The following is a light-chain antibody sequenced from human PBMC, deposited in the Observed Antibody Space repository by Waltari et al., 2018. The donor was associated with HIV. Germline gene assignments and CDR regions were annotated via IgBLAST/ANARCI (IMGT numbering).Light chain of an antibody. CDR3: QQSYSTPRT. CDR1: QSLSSY. Sequence: IHLTQSPSSLSAFVVDRVTFTCLASQSLSSYLNWYQQKPGKAPQLLIYAASSLQSGVPSRFSGSGSGTDFTLTISSLQPEDFATYYCQQSYSTPRTFGQGTKVEIK. CDR2: AAS. J-gene: IGKJ1*01. V-gene: IGKV1-39*01.